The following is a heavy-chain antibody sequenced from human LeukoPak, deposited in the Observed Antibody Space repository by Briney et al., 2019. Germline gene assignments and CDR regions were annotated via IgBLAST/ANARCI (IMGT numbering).Heavy chain of an antibody. CDR1: GFTFSSCV. Sequence: PGGSLRLSCAASGFTFSSCVMSWVRQAPGKGLEWVSAISGSGGSTYYADSVKGRFTISRDNSKNTLYLQMNSLRAEDTAVYYCAKDEAMVRGVKLDYWGQGTLVTVSS. V-gene: IGHV3-23*01. D-gene: IGHD3-10*01. CDR2: ISGSGGST. J-gene: IGHJ4*02. CDR3: AKDEAMVRGVKLDY.